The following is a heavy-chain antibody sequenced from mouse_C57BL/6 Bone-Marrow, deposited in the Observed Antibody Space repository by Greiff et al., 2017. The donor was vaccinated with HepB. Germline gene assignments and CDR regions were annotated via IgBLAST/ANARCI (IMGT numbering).Heavy chain of an antibody. J-gene: IGHJ2*01. Sequence: QVQLKESGPGLVKPSQSLFLTCSITGFPITSGYYWIWIRQSPGKPLEWMGYITHSGETFYNPSLQSPISITRETSKNQFFLQLNSVTTEDTAMYYCAGDPGPFDYWGQGTTLTVSS. CDR3: AGDPGPFDY. V-gene: IGHV12-3*01. CDR1: GFPITSGYY. CDR2: ITHSGET.